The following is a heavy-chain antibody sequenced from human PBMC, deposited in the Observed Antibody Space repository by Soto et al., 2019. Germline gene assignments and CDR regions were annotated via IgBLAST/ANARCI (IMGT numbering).Heavy chain of an antibody. Sequence: SETLSLTCTVSGDSISSSSNYYWGWIRQPPGKGLEWIGSIYFSGRAYYSPSLKSRVTISVDTSKNQFSLTLNSVTAADTAVYYCATFEIYGSGSHSEPYNFDYWGQGTLVTVSS. CDR2: IYFSGRA. CDR1: GDSISSSSNYY. V-gene: IGHV4-39*01. J-gene: IGHJ4*02. CDR3: ATFEIYGSGSHSEPYNFDY. D-gene: IGHD3-10*01.